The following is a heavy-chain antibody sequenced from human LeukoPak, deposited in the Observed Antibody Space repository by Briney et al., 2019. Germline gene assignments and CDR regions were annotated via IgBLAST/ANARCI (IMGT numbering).Heavy chain of an antibody. CDR3: XXXXXXXXXXXXXXXXVSPSNWYFDL. D-gene: IGHD2-2*01. Sequence: PSQTLSLTCTVSGASVSSGGYYWSWIRQHPGKGLEWIVYIYFSGTTYFNPSLKSRLTLSVDTSQNQFSLKLSSVPAAATAMYXXXXXXXXXXXXXXXXXXVSPSNWYFDLWGRGTLVTVSS. CDR1: GASVSSGGYY. V-gene: IGHV4-31*03. J-gene: IGHJ2*01. CDR2: IYFSGTT.